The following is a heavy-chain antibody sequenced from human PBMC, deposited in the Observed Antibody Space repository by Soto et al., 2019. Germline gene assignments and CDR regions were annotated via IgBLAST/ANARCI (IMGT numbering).Heavy chain of an antibody. CDR2: IIPIFGTA. D-gene: IGHD6-13*01. CDR1: GGTFSSYA. V-gene: IGHV1-69*13. CDR3: ARVVGELGHIVAAATRLAPYYFDY. Sequence: ASVKVSCKASGGTFSSYAISWVRQAPGQGLEWMGGIIPIFGTANYAQKFQGRVTITADESTSTAYMELSSLRSEDTAVYYCARVVGELGHIVAAATRLAPYYFDYWGQGTLVTVSS. J-gene: IGHJ4*02.